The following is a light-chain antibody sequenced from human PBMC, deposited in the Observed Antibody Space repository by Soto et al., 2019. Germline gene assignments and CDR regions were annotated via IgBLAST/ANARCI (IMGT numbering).Light chain of an antibody. CDR1: QGIRND. Sequence: AIQMTQSPSSLSASAGDRVTITCRASQGIRNDLDWFQQKPGKAPKLLIYAASNLQSGVPARFSGSGSGTDFTLTISSLQSEDFALYYCQQYYDWPPTFGQGTKVDIK. J-gene: IGKJ1*01. CDR3: QQYYDWPPT. V-gene: IGKV1-6*01. CDR2: AAS.